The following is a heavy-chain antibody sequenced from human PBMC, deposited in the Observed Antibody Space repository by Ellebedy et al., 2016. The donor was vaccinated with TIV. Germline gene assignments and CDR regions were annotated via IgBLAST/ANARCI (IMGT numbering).Heavy chain of an antibody. Sequence: MPSETLSLTCNVSGGSISDYYLSWIRQPPGKGLEWIGHIYSSGGTNYNPSHKSRVTLSVDTSKAHFSLKLTSVTAADTAVYYCASSLTMLRGGMDVWGQGTTVTVSS. CDR3: ASSLTMLRGGMDV. V-gene: IGHV4-59*08. D-gene: IGHD3-10*01. J-gene: IGHJ6*02. CDR2: IYSSGGT. CDR1: GGSISDYY.